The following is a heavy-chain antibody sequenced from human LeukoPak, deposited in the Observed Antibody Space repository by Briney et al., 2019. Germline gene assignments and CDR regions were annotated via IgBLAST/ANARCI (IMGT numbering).Heavy chain of an antibody. Sequence: GGSLRLSCAASGFTFSSYAMSWVRQAPGKGLEWVSAISGSGGSTYYADSVKGRFTISRDNSKNTLYLQMNSLRAEDTAVYYCAKDPARTYCGGHCYPAGNWFDPSGQGTLVTVSS. CDR2: ISGSGGST. D-gene: IGHD2-21*02. J-gene: IGHJ5*02. V-gene: IGHV3-23*01. CDR1: GFTFSSYA. CDR3: AKDPARTYCGGHCYPAGNWFDP.